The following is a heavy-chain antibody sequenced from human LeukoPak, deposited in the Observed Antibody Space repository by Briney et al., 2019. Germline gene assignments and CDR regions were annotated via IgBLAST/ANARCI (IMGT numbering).Heavy chain of an antibody. J-gene: IGHJ6*03. D-gene: IGHD6-13*01. CDR1: GGSIRSFF. CDR3: AREGGSSWPPGSGYCYYMDV. Sequence: SETPSLTCTASGGSIRSFFWNWVRPPPGEGLGGGGEILLSGSTNYNPSLKSRVTISVDTSKKQFSLKLSSVTAADTAVYYCAREGGSSWPPGSGYCYYMDVWGKGTTVTVSS. CDR2: ILLSGST. V-gene: IGHV4-59*01.